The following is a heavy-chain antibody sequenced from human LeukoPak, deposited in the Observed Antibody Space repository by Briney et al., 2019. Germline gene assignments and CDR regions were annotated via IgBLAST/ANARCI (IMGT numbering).Heavy chain of an antibody. J-gene: IGHJ1*01. CDR3: ARDPYTRSWPEYFQH. CDR2: IKQDGSEK. V-gene: IGHV3-7*04. D-gene: IGHD6-13*01. CDR1: GFTFSNYW. Sequence: PGGSLRLSCAPSGFTFSNYWMSWVRQAPGKGLEWVANIKQDGSEKYYVDSVKGRFTISRDNAQNSLYLQMNSLRAEDTAVYYCARDPYTRSWPEYFQHWGQGTLVTVSS.